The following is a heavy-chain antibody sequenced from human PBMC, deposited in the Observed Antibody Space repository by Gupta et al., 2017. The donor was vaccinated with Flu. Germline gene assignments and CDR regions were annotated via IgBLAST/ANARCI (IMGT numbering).Heavy chain of an antibody. D-gene: IGHD2-21*02. CDR2: IWYDGSNK. J-gene: IGHJ5*02. CDR1: GFTFSSYG. V-gene: IGHV3-33*01. Sequence: QVQLVESGGGVVQPGRSLRLSCAASGFTFSSYGMHWVRQAPGKGLEWVAVIWYDGSNKYYADSVKGRFTISRDNSKNTLYLQMNSLRAEDTAVYYCAIGPCGGDCYPPDPWGQGTRVTVSS. CDR3: AIGPCGGDCYPPDP.